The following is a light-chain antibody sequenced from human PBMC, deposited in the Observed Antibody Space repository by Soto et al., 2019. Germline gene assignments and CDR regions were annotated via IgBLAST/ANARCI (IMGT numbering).Light chain of an antibody. CDR2: GAS. CDR3: QQYSQWPPWA. CDR1: QSVSSTY. V-gene: IGKV3-20*01. Sequence: EIVLTQSPGTLSLSPGEGATLSCRASQSVSSTYLAWYQQKAGQAPRLLIYGASSRAAGIPDRFSGSGSGTEFILTISSLQSEDSAVYYCQQYSQWPPWAFGQGTKVDIK. J-gene: IGKJ1*01.